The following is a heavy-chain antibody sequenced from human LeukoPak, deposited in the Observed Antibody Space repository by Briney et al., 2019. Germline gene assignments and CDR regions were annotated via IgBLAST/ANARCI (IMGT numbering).Heavy chain of an antibody. CDR3: ARGSQTRTTGIDAFDI. Sequence: GASVKVSCKASGYTFTSYYMHWVRQAPGQGLEWMGIINPSGGSTSYAQKFQGRVTMTRDTSTSTVYMELSSLRSEDTAVYYCARGSQTRTTGIDAFDIWGQGTMVTVSS. CDR1: GYTFTSYY. V-gene: IGHV1-46*01. D-gene: IGHD1-7*01. CDR2: INPSGGST. J-gene: IGHJ3*02.